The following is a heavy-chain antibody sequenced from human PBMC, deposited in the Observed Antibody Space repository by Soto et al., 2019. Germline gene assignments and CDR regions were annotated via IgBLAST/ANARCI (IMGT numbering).Heavy chain of an antibody. V-gene: IGHV3-53*01. CDR3: QGYVH. CDR1: GFTVTINY. CDR2: IYTGGTT. D-gene: IGHD5-12*01. Sequence: EVQVVESGGGLIQPGGSLRLSCAVSGFTVTINYMSWVRQAPGKGLEWVSVIYTGGTTFYAGSVKGRFTISRDTSRNTLYRQMNSLRGEDAAVYYCQGYVHWGQGTLVTVSS. J-gene: IGHJ4*02.